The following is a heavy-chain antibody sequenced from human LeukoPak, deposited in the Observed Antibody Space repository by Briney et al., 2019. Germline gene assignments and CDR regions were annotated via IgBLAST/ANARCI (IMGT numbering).Heavy chain of an antibody. CDR3: ARAWYYYDSSGYYYGY. D-gene: IGHD3-22*01. CDR2: ISSSSSYI. Sequence: PGGSLRLSCAASGFTFSSYSMNWVRQAPGKGLEWVSSISSSSSYIYYADSVKGRFTISRDNAKNSLYLQMNSLRAEDTAVYYCARAWYYYDSSGYYYGYWGQGTLVTVSS. V-gene: IGHV3-21*01. J-gene: IGHJ4*02. CDR1: GFTFSSYS.